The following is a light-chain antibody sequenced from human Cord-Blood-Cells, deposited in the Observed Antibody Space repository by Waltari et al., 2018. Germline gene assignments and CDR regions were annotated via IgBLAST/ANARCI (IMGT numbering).Light chain of an antibody. J-gene: IGLJ3*02. V-gene: IGLV2-14*01. Sequence: QSALTQPASVSGSPGQSLTISCTGTSSDVVGYNYVSWYQQHPGKAPKLMIYDVSNRPSGVSNRFAGSKSGNTASLTISGLQAEDEADYYCSSYTSSSTLGVFGGGTKLTVL. CDR1: SSDVVGYNY. CDR3: SSYTSSSTLGV. CDR2: DVS.